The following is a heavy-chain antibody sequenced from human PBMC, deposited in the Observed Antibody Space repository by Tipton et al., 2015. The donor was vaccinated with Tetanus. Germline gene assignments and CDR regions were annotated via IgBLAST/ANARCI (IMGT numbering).Heavy chain of an antibody. CDR2: ISGSGVQT. V-gene: IGHV3-23*01. J-gene: IGHJ4*02. Sequence: GSLRLSCAASGFTFSDYGMSWVRQAPGKGLEWVSSISGSGVQTNYADSVKGRFTVSRDNSKDTLYLQMNSLRPEDTAVYYCTRDGFYYGSGSYYRAFWGQGTLVTVSP. D-gene: IGHD3-10*01. CDR1: GFTFSDYG. CDR3: TRDGFYYGSGSYYRAF.